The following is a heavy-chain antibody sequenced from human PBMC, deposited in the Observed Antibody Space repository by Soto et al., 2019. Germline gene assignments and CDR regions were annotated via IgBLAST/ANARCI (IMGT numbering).Heavy chain of an antibody. V-gene: IGHV4-34*01. J-gene: IGHJ6*02. CDR2: INHSGST. D-gene: IGHD3-16*02. CDR1: GGSFSGYY. Sequence: SETLSLTCAVYGGSFSGYYWSWIRQPPGKGLEWIGEINHSGSTNYNPSLKSRVTISVDTSKNQFSLKLSSVTAADTAVYYCARDRIMITFGGVIVMTYYGMDVWGQGTKVTVSS. CDR3: ARDRIMITFGGVIVMTYYGMDV.